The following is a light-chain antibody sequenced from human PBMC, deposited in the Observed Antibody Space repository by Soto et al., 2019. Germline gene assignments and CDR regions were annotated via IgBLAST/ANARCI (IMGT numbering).Light chain of an antibody. J-gene: IGKJ2*01. CDR1: QDISNY. Sequence: DIQMPQSPSSLSASVGDRVTITCQASQDISNYLNWDQQKPGKAPKLLVYDAYNLETGVPSRFSGSGSGTDFAFTIIRLQPEDITPYYCQQYDKHPPFTCGQGTKLEIK. CDR2: DAY. CDR3: QQYDKHPPFT. V-gene: IGKV1-33*01.